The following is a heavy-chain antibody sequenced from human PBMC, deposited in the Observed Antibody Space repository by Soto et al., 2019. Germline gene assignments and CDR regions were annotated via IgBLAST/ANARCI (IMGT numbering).Heavy chain of an antibody. CDR1: GHSVSSNSAP. CDR3: GSGGYFASWEADWFDS. J-gene: IGHJ5*01. D-gene: IGHD2-2*01. V-gene: IGHV6-1*01. CDR2: TYYRPKWYN. Sequence: SHTLSLTCAISGHSVSSNSAPWNSIRQSPSRGLEWLGRTYYRPKWYNDYAVSMKSRITINQDTSKNQFSLQLNSVTPEDTAVDSCGSGGYFASWEADWFDSWGQGTLVTVSS.